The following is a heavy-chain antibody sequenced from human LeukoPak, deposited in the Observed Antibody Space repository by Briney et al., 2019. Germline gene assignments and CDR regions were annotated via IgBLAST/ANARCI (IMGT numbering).Heavy chain of an antibody. V-gene: IGHV4-59*01. Sequence: SETLSLTCTVSGGSISGFYWSWIRQPPGKGLEWIGYIYYSGSTNYNPSLKSRVTISVDTSKNQFSLKLSSVTAADTAVYHCARVAVTYDSGWYFDYWGQGTLVTVSS. CDR2: IYYSGST. D-gene: IGHD6-19*01. CDR3: ARVAVTYDSGWYFDY. J-gene: IGHJ4*02. CDR1: GGSISGFY.